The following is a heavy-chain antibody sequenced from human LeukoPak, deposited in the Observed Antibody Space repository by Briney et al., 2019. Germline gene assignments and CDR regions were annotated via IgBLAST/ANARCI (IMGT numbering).Heavy chain of an antibody. CDR3: ARDACHSSSWFPGYYYYYMDV. CDR2: ISSSSSNI. Sequence: PGGSLRLSCAASGFTFSSYSMNWVRQAPGKGLEWVSSISSSSSNIYYADSVKGRFTISRDNAKNSLYLQMNSLRAEDTAVYYCARDACHSSSWFPGYYYYYMDVWCKGTTVTISS. J-gene: IGHJ6*03. CDR1: GFTFSSYS. V-gene: IGHV3-21*01. D-gene: IGHD6-13*01.